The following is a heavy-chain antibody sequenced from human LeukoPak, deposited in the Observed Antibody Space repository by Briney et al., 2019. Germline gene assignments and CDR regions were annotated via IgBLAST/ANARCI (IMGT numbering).Heavy chain of an antibody. CDR1: GFTFSSYW. CDR2: IKRDGSET. CDR3: ASDHRVAGY. V-gene: IGHV3-7*01. Sequence: GGSLRLSCAASGFTFSSYWMSWVRQAPGKGLEWVAYIKRDGSETYYVDSVKGRFTISRDNAKNSLYLQMNSLRVEDTAVYYCASDHRVAGYWGQGTLVTVSS. D-gene: IGHD6-19*01. J-gene: IGHJ4*02.